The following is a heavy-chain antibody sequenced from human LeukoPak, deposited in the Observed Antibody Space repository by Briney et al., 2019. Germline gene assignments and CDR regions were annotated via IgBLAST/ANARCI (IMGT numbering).Heavy chain of an antibody. D-gene: IGHD6-19*01. CDR3: ATSGWYLLPGVY. Sequence: SETLSLTCAVYGGSFSGYYWSWIRQPPGKGLEWIGEINHSGSTNYNPSLKSRVTISVDTSKNQFSLKLNSVTAADTAVYYCATSGWYLLPGVYWGQGTLVTVSS. CDR1: GGSFSGYY. CDR2: INHSGST. V-gene: IGHV4-34*01. J-gene: IGHJ4*02.